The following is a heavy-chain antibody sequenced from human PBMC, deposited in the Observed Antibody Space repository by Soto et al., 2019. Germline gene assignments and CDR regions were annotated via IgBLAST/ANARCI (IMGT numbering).Heavy chain of an antibody. CDR1: GGSISSGDYY. D-gene: IGHD3-3*01. V-gene: IGHV4-30-4*01. J-gene: IGHJ4*02. Sequence: QVQLQESGPGLVKPSQTLSLTCTVSGGSISSGDYYWSWIRQPPGKGLEWIGYIYYSGSTYYNPSLKGRVTISVDTSKNQFSLKLSSVTAADTAVYYCARTLYHDFWSGGAGYDYWGQGTLVTVSS. CDR2: IYYSGST. CDR3: ARTLYHDFWSGGAGYDY.